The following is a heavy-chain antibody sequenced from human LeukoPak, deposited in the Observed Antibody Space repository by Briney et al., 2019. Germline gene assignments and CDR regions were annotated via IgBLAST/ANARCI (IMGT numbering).Heavy chain of an antibody. CDR1: GGSFSGFY. CDR2: INHSGST. D-gene: IGHD2/OR15-2a*01. CDR3: AGHHPRNTVDF. V-gene: IGHV4-34*01. J-gene: IGHJ4*02. Sequence: SETLSLTCGVYGGSFSGFYWNWIRQPPGKGLEWIGEINHSGSTNYNPSLKSRVTISVDTSKNQFSLKLSSVTAADTAVYYCAGHHPRNTVDFWGQGTLVTVSS.